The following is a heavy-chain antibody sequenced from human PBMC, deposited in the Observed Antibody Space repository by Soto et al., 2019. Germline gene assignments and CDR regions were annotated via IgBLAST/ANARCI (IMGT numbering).Heavy chain of an antibody. CDR2: GLRHEFV. V-gene: IGHV4-59*11. J-gene: IGHJ3*02. D-gene: IGHD6-19*01. CDR3: ARPESGWYFHSAFDI. Sequence: PSETLSLTCTVSGGSISDHYLSWTRQPPGRGLEWIGYGLRHEFVGTNPSLTSRVTISVDTSKKQFSLRLNSATAADTAVYYCARPESGWYFHSAFDIWGQGTMVTVSS. CDR1: GGSISDHY.